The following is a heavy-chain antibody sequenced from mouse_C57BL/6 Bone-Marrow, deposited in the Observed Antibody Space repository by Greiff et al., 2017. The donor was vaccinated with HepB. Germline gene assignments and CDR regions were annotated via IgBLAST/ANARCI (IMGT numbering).Heavy chain of an antibody. V-gene: IGHV14-4*01. D-gene: IGHD2-1*01. CDR2: IDPENGDT. CDR1: GFNIKDDY. CDR3: TTPHGNLGVYYAMDY. J-gene: IGHJ4*01. Sequence: EVQLQESGAELVRPGASVKLSCTASGFNIKDDYMHWVKQRPEQGLEWIGWIDPENGDTEYASKFQGKATITADTSSNTAYLQLSSLTSEDTAVYYCTTPHGNLGVYYAMDYWGQGTSVTVSS.